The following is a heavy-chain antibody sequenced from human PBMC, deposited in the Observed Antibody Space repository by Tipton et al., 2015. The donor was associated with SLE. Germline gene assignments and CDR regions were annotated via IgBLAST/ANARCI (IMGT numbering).Heavy chain of an antibody. D-gene: IGHD6-13*01. V-gene: IGHV4-59*06. CDR1: GGSISSYY. CDR2: IYYSGST. J-gene: IGHJ4*02. CDR3: ATFEAAAGKSSFDY. Sequence: TLSLTCTVSGGSISSYYWSWIRQHPGKGLEWIGYIYYSGSTYYNPSLKSRVTISVDTSKNQFSLKLSSVTAADTAVYYCATFEAAAGKSSFDYWGQGTLVTVSS.